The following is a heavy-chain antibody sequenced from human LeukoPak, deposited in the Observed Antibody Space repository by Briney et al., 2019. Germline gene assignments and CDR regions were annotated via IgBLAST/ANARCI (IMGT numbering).Heavy chain of an antibody. CDR3: VRSAFHAGSGNYYDY. V-gene: IGHV3-53*01. CDR2: IYSGGST. D-gene: IGHD3-22*01. CDR1: GFTVSSNY. J-gene: IGHJ4*02. Sequence: GGSLRLSCAASGFTVSSNYMSWVRQAPGKGLEWVSVIYSGGSTYYADSVKGRFTISRDNAENTLYLQMNSLRVEDTAVYYCVRSAFHAGSGNYYDYWGQGTLVTVSS.